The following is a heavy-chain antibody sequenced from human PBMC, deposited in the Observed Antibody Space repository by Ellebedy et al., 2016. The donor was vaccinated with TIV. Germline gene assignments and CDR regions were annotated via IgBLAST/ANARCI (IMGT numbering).Heavy chain of an antibody. D-gene: IGHD2-15*01. V-gene: IGHV1-18*04. CDR1: GYTFLSYG. J-gene: IGHJ6*02. CDR2: SNPYTGNT. Sequence: AASVKVSCKASGYTFLSYGISWVRQAPGQGLEWMGWSNPYTGNTNYAQKLQGRVTMTTDTSTSTAYMELRSLRSDDTAVYYCARVPGVRGSETYSYYYYGMDVWGQGTTVTVSS. CDR3: ARVPGVRGSETYSYYYYGMDV.